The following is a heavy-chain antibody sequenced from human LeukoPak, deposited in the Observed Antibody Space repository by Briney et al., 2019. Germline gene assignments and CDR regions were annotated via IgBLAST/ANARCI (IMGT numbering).Heavy chain of an antibody. J-gene: IGHJ4*02. CDR3: ARRRDGYEALDS. CDR2: IYYSGST. CDR1: GGAISSYN. Sequence: PSETLSLTCTVAGGAISSYNWSWSRQPPGKGLEWIGYIYYSGSTNYNPSLKSRVTISVDTSKNQFSLKLSSVTAADTAVYYCARRRDGYEALDSWGQGTLVTVSS. D-gene: IGHD5-24*01. V-gene: IGHV4-59*01.